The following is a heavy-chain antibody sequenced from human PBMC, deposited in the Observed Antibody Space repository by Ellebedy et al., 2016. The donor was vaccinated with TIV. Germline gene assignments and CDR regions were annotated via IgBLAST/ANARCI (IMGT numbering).Heavy chain of an antibody. D-gene: IGHD3-10*01. CDR2: IRYDGKNK. CDR3: AKDVGWFGELSLFDY. J-gene: IGHJ4*02. CDR1: GFTFSSYG. V-gene: IGHV3-30*02. Sequence: GESLKISCAASGFTFSSYGMHWVRQAPGKGLEWVAFIRYDGKNKYYADSVKGRFTISRDNSKNTVYLQMNSLRAEDTAVYYCAKDVGWFGELSLFDYWGQGTLVTVSS.